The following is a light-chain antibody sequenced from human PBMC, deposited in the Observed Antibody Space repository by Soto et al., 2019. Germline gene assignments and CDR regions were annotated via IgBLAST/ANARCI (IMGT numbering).Light chain of an antibody. Sequence: DIQMTQSPSSLSASVGDRVTITCRASQSISSYLNWYQQKPGKAPKLLIYAASSLQSGVTSRFSGSGSGTDFTLTISSLQPEDFATYYWQQSDSTPFTFGPGTKVDIK. CDR3: QQSDSTPFT. CDR2: AAS. J-gene: IGKJ3*01. CDR1: QSISSY. V-gene: IGKV1-39*01.